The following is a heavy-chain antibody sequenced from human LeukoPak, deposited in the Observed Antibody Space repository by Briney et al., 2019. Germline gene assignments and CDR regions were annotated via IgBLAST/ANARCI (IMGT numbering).Heavy chain of an antibody. CDR3: AASPDYYDSSGYSYYFDY. CDR2: IVVGSGNT. Sequence: SVKVSCKASGFTFTSSAVQWVRQARGQRLEWIGWIVVGSGNTNYAQKFQERVTITRDMSTSTAYMELSSLRSEGTAVYYCAASPDYYDSSGYSYYFDYWGQGTLVTVSS. V-gene: IGHV1-58*01. CDR1: GFTFTSSA. D-gene: IGHD3-22*01. J-gene: IGHJ4*02.